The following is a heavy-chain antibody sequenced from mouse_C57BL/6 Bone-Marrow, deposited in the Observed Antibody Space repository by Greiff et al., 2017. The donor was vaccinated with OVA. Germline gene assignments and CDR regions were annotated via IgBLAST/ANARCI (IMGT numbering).Heavy chain of an antibody. CDR3: ALLPYFDY. Sequence: ESGPELVKPGASVKISCKASGYAFSSSWMNWVKQRPGKGLEWIGRIYPGDGDTNYNGKFKGKATLTADKSSSTAYMQLSSLTSEDSAVYFCALLPYFDYWGQGTTLTVSS. J-gene: IGHJ2*01. CDR1: GYAFSSSW. D-gene: IGHD2-10*01. V-gene: IGHV1-82*01. CDR2: IYPGDGDT.